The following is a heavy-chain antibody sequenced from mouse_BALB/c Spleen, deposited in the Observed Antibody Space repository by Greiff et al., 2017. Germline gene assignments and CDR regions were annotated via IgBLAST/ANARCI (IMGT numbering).Heavy chain of an antibody. Sequence: DVHLVESGGGLVKPGGSLKLSCAASGFTFSSYAMSWVRQSPEKRLEWVAEISSGGSYTYYPDTVTGRFTISRDNAKNTLYLEMSSLRSEDTAMYYCARDGITTAPHYYAMDYWGQGTSVTVSS. CDR3: ARDGITTAPHYYAMDY. J-gene: IGHJ4*01. D-gene: IGHD1-2*01. CDR2: ISSGGSYT. V-gene: IGHV5-9-4*01. CDR1: GFTFSSYA.